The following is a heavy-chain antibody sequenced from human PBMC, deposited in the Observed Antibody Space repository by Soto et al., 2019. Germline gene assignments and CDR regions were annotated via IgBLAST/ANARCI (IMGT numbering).Heavy chain of an antibody. D-gene: IGHD2-21*02. J-gene: IGHJ3*02. Sequence: QVQLVQSGAEVKKPGASVKVSCKASGYTFTAYHMHWVRQAPGQGLEWMGTVNPGDGSTIYAQKFQCRVSLTKETSTSTLFKELSSLRPDDTAVYNCANAFVVVTAASDALDMWGQVTLVT. CDR1: GYTFTAYH. CDR2: VNPGDGST. V-gene: IGHV1-46*01. CDR3: ANAFVVVTAASDALDM.